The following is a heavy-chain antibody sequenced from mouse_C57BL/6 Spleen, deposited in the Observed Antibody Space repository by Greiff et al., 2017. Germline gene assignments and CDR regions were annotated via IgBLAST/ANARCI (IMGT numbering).Heavy chain of an antibody. CDR2: ISYDGSN. J-gene: IGHJ3*01. D-gene: IGHD2-3*01. Sequence: EVQLQQSGPGLVKPSQSLSLTCSVTGYSITSGYYWNWIRQFPGNKLEWMGYISYDGSNNYNPSLKNRISITRDTSKNQFFLKLNSVTTEDTATYYCARDPGLLRSAYWGQGTLVTVSA. CDR1: GYSITSGYY. V-gene: IGHV3-6*01. CDR3: ARDPGLLRSAY.